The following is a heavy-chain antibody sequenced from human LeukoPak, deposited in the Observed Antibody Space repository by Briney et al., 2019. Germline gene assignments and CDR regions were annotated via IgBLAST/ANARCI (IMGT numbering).Heavy chain of an antibody. D-gene: IGHD7-27*01. CDR3: AKGNSNWGKFYFDY. V-gene: IGHV3-23*01. CDR1: GLPLRNYV. CDR2: ISGSGGST. Sequence: PGGSLRLSCAASGLPLRNYVMNWVRQAPGKGLEWVSGISGSGGSTYYADSAKGRFTISRDNSKNTLYLQMNSLRAEDTAVYYCAKGNSNWGKFYFDYWGQGNLVTVSS. J-gene: IGHJ4*02.